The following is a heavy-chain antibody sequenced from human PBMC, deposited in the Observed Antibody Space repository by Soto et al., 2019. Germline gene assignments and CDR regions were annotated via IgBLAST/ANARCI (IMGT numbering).Heavy chain of an antibody. CDR2: ISSSSSYI. CDR3: AKDRGSSGWPYYYYYMDV. V-gene: IGHV3-21*01. Sequence: GGSLRLSCAASGFTFSSYSMNWVRQAPGKGLEWVSSISSSSSYIYYADSVKGRFTISRDNAKNSLYLQMNSLRAEDTAVYYCAKDRGSSGWPYYYYYMDVWGKGTTVTVSS. CDR1: GFTFSSYS. D-gene: IGHD6-19*01. J-gene: IGHJ6*03.